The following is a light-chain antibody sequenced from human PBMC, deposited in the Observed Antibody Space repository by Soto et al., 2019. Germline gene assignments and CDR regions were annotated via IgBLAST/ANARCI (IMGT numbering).Light chain of an antibody. CDR1: SSNIGGNS. CDR2: DDD. V-gene: IGLV1-51*01. CDR3: GSWDSRLSAYV. J-gene: IGLJ1*01. Sequence: QSVLTQPPSVSAAPGQKVTISCSGSSSNIGGNSVSWYQQLPGTAPKLLIYDDDKRPSGIPDRFSGPKSGTSATLGITGFQTGDEADYYCGSWDSRLSAYVFATGTKAPS.